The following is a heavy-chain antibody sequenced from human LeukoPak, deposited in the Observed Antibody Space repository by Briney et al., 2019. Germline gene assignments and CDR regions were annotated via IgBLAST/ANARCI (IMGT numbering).Heavy chain of an antibody. V-gene: IGHV3-7*04. Sequence: PGGSLRLSCAASGFTFSSYWMSWVRQAPGKGLEWVANIKQDGSEKYYVDSVKGRFTISRDNAKNSLYLQMNSLRAEDTAGYYCARGYDLWSGIWDYWGQGTLVTVSS. CDR2: IKQDGSEK. CDR3: ARGYDLWSGIWDY. D-gene: IGHD3-3*01. J-gene: IGHJ4*02. CDR1: GFTFSSYW.